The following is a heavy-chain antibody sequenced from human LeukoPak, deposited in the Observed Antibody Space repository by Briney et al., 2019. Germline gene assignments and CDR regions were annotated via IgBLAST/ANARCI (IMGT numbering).Heavy chain of an antibody. J-gene: IGHJ3*02. CDR1: GFTFTSHW. D-gene: IGHD4-11*01. CDR3: ARDISANSPAFDI. V-gene: IGHV3-7*01. CDR2: IKQDGSEK. Sequence: PGGSLRLSCVASGFTFTSHWMSWVRQAPGKGLEWVANIKQDGSEKYFVDSVKGRFTISRDNAKNSLYLQMNSLRAEDTAVYYCARDISANSPAFDIWGQGTMVTVSS.